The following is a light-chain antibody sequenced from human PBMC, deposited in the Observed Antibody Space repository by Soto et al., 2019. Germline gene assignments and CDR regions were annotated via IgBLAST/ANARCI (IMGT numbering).Light chain of an antibody. V-gene: IGKV2-28*01. J-gene: IGKJ2*01. CDR2: LGS. CDR3: MQALQTPYT. CDR1: QSLLHSNGYNY. Sequence: DIVMTQSPLSLPVNPGEPASISCRSSQSLLHSNGYNYLDWYLQKPGQSPQLLIYLGSNRASGVTDSFSGSGSGTDFTLKSSRVEAEDVGVYYCMQALQTPYTFGQGNKLEIK.